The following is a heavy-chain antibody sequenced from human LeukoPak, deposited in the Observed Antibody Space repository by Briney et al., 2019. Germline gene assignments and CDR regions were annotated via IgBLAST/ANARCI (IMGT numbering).Heavy chain of an antibody. CDR2: IWYDGNTK. V-gene: IGHV3-30*02. CDR3: AKDPCSGGSCYSYYYYYYMDV. CDR1: EFTFSSYG. D-gene: IGHD2-15*01. Sequence: GGSLRLSCAASEFTFSSYGMHWVRQAPGKGLEWVAFIWYDGNTKYYADSVKGRFTISRDNSKNTLYLQMNSLRAEDMAVYYCAKDPCSGGSCYSYYYYYYMDVWGKGTTVTVSS. J-gene: IGHJ6*03.